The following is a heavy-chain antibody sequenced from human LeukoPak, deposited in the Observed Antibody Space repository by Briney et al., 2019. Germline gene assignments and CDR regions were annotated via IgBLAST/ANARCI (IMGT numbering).Heavy chain of an antibody. V-gene: IGHV4-30-2*01. D-gene: IGHD2-8*01. Sequence: SETLSLTCAVSGGSISSGGYFWSWIRQPPGKGLEGIGYIYHSGSTYYNPSLKSRVTISVDRSKNQFSLKLSSVTAADTAVYYCARGMGMRYYFDYWGQGTLVTVSS. CDR1: GGSISSGGYF. CDR2: IYHSGST. CDR3: ARGMGMRYYFDY. J-gene: IGHJ4*02.